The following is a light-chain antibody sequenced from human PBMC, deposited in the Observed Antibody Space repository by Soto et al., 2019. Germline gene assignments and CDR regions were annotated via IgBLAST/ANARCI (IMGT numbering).Light chain of an antibody. Sequence: DIQLTQSPSFLSASVGDRVTITCRASQDISSHLAWYQQKPGKAPKLLIYAASTLQSGVTSGFGGSGSGTEFTLTITSLQPEDFATYYCQQVKTYPLTFGGGTKVEIK. CDR1: QDISSH. V-gene: IGKV1-9*01. J-gene: IGKJ4*01. CDR3: QQVKTYPLT. CDR2: AAS.